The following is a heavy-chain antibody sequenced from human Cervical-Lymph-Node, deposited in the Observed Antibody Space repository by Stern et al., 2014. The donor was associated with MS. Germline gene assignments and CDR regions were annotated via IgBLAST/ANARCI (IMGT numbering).Heavy chain of an antibody. CDR2: VSYDGTQR. D-gene: IGHD3-10*01. CDR1: GFTFSTYA. CDR3: ARGGRGVGLEY. Sequence: VQLLESGGGVVQPGRSLSLSCVASGFTFSTYAMHWVRQAPGKGLEWLAFVSYDGTQRNSTDSVKARFTISRDNSKNTLYLHMNSLRDEDTAVYFCARGGRGVGLEYWGQGALVTVSS. J-gene: IGHJ4*02. V-gene: IGHV3-30-3*01.